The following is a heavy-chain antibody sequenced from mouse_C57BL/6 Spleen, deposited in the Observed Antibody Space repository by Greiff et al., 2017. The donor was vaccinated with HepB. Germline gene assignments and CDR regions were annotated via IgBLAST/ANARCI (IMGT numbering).Heavy chain of an antibody. V-gene: IGHV1-69*01. Sequence: QVQLQQPGAELVMPGASVKLSCKASGYTFTSYWMHWVKQRPGQGLEWTGEIDPSDSYTNYNQKFKGKSTLTVDKSSSTAYMQLSSLTSEDSAVYYCARAITTVVAHWYFDVWGTGTTVTVSS. CDR1: GYTFTSYW. D-gene: IGHD1-1*01. J-gene: IGHJ1*03. CDR2: IDPSDSYT. CDR3: ARAITTVVAHWYFDV.